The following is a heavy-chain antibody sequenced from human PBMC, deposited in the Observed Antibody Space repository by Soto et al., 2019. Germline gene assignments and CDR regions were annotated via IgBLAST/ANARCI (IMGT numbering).Heavy chain of an antibody. J-gene: IGHJ3*02. CDR2: ISSNGGST. CDR3: ARGVAVGAFDI. CDR1: GFTFSSYA. V-gene: IGHV3-64*01. D-gene: IGHD6-19*01. Sequence: EVQLVESGVGLVQPGWSLRLSCAASGFTFSSYAMHWVRQAPGKGLEYVSAISSNGGSTYYANSVKGRFTISRDNSKNTLYLQMGSLRAEDMAVYYCARGVAVGAFDIWGQGTMVTVSS.